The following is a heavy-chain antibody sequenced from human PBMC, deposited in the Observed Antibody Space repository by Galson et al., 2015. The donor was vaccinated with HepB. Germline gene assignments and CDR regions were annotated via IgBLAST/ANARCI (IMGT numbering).Heavy chain of an antibody. CDR1: GFTFSSYA. CDR3: ARERGELLPALGY. J-gene: IGHJ4*02. Sequence: SLRLSCAASGFTFSSYAMHWVRQAPGKGLEWVAVISYDGSNKYYADSVKGRFTISRDNSKNTVYLQMNSLRAEDTAVYYCARERGELLPALGYWGQGTLVTVSS. D-gene: IGHD1-26*01. V-gene: IGHV3-30*04. CDR2: ISYDGSNK.